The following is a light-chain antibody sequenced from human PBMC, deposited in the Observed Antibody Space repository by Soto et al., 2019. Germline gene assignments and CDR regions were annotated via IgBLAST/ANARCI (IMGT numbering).Light chain of an antibody. CDR2: LAS. CDR3: QQSFSTPRT. CDR1: QSISNH. J-gene: IGKJ4*01. V-gene: IGKV1-39*01. Sequence: DIRMTRCPSSLSSSVRDIFIVTCRASQSISNHLNWYQQKPGQAPKLLIFLASTLATGVPSRFGGSGSGTDFTLTISNLEPEDFATYYCQQSFSTPRTFGGGTKVDIK.